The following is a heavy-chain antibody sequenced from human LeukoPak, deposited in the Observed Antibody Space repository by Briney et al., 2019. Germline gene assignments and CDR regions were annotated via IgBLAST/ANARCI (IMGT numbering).Heavy chain of an antibody. Sequence: GGSLRLSCAASGFTFSSYWMHWVRQAPGKGLVWVSRINNDGSSSSYADSVKGRFTISRDNANNSLFLQMKSLRAEDTAVYYCARVGKYSSGYSPEFDFWGQGTLVVVSS. CDR2: INNDGSSS. D-gene: IGHD3-22*01. CDR3: ARVGKYSSGYSPEFDF. J-gene: IGHJ4*02. CDR1: GFTFSSYW. V-gene: IGHV3-74*01.